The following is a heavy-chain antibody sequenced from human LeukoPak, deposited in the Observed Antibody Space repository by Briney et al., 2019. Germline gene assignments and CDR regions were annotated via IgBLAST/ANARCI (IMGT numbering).Heavy chain of an antibody. Sequence: SVKVSCKASGGTFSSYAISWVRQAPGQGLEWMGEIIPIFGTANYAQKFQGRVTITADKSTSTAYMELSSLRSEDTAVYYCARDPLAYSSSWYFGYWGQGTLVTVSS. CDR2: IIPIFGTA. CDR3: ARDPLAYSSSWYFGY. CDR1: GGTFSSYA. J-gene: IGHJ4*02. V-gene: IGHV1-69*06. D-gene: IGHD6-13*01.